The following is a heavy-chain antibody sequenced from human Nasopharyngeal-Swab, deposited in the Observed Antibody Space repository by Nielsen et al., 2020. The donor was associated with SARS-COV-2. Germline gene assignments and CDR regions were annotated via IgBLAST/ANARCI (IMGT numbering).Heavy chain of an antibody. J-gene: IGHJ6*02. CDR1: GYTFTGYY. CDR2: MNPNSGNT. Sequence: ASVKVSCKASGYTFTGYYMHWVRQAPGQELEWMGWMNPNSGNTGYAQKFQGRVTITRNTSISTAYMELSSLRSEDTAVYYCARVYCSSTSCFYGMDVWGQGTTVTVSS. CDR3: ARVYCSSTSCFYGMDV. V-gene: IGHV1-8*03. D-gene: IGHD2-2*01.